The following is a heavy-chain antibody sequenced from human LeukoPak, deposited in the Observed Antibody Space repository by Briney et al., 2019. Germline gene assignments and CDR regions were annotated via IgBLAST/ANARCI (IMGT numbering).Heavy chain of an antibody. CDR2: INHSGST. V-gene: IGHV4-34*01. CDR3: ARGGDYGYYYYYYGMDV. D-gene: IGHD4-17*01. Sequence: SETLSLTCAVYGGSFSGYYWSWIRQPPGKGLEWIGEINHSGSTNYNPSLKSRVTISVDTSKNQFSLKLSSVTAADTAVYYCARGGDYGYYYYYYGMDVWGQGTTVTVSS. CDR1: GGSFSGYY. J-gene: IGHJ6*02.